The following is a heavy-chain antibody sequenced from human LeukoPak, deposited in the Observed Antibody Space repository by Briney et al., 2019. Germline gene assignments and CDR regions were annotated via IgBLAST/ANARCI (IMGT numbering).Heavy chain of an antibody. CDR2: IIPILGIA. J-gene: IGHJ4*02. V-gene: IGHV1-69*04. Sequence: ASVKVSCKASGGTFSSYAISWVRQAPGQGLEWMGRIIPILGIANYAQKFQGRVTITADKSTSTAYMELSSLRSEDTAVYYCAGRTSSSWYLYWGQGTLVTVSS. CDR3: AGRTSSSWYLY. D-gene: IGHD6-13*01. CDR1: GGTFSSYA.